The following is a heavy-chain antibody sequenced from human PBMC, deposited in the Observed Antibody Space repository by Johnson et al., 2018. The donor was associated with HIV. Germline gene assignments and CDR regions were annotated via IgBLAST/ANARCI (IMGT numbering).Heavy chain of an antibody. Sequence: EQLVESGGGLVQPGGSLRLSCAASGFTFSSYWMSWVRQAPGKGLEWVANIKQDGSEKYYVDSVRGRFTISRDNSKNTLYLQRNSLRAEDTAVYYCAAVDTVMVTGAFDIWGQGTMVTVSS. CDR1: GFTFSSYW. J-gene: IGHJ3*02. CDR2: IKQDGSEK. D-gene: IGHD5-18*01. V-gene: IGHV3-7*03. CDR3: AAVDTVMVTGAFDI.